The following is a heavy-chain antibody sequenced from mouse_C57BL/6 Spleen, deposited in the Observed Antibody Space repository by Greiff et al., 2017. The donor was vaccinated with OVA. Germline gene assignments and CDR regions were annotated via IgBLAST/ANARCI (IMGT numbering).Heavy chain of an antibody. CDR3: ARDDYDVDAMDY. D-gene: IGHD2-4*01. CDR1: GFTFSSYA. J-gene: IGHJ4*01. V-gene: IGHV5-4*01. Sequence: EVHLVESGGGLVKPGGSLKLSCAASGFTFSSYAMSWVRQTPEKRLEWVATISDGGSYTYYPDNVKGRFTISRDNAKNNLYLQMSHLKSEDTAMYYCARDDYDVDAMDYWGQGTSVTVSS. CDR2: ISDGGSYT.